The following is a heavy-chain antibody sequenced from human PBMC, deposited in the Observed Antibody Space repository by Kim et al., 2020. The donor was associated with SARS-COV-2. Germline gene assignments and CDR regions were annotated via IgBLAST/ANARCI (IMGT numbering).Heavy chain of an antibody. CDR1: GFTFSSYS. CDR3: ARSPFSGSYFAFDI. J-gene: IGHJ3*02. Sequence: GGSLRLSCAASGFTFSSYSMNWVRQAPGKGLEWVSYISSSSSTIYYADSVKGRFTISRDNAKNSLYLQMNSLRDEDMAVYYCARSPFSGSYFAFDIWGQGTMVTVSS. D-gene: IGHD1-26*01. CDR2: ISSSSSTI. V-gene: IGHV3-48*02.